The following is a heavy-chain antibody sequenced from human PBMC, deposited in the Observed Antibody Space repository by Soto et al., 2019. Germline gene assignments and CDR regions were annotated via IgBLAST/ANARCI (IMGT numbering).Heavy chain of an antibody. CDR3: GRHGVVVAATRFIWFDP. CDR2: IYYSGST. D-gene: IGHD2-15*01. Sequence: SETLSLTCTVSGGSISSYYWSWIRQPPGKGLEWIGYIYYSGSTNYNPSLKSRVTISVDTSKNQFSLKLSSVTAADTAVYYCGRHGVVVAATRFIWFDPWGQGTLVTVSS. V-gene: IGHV4-59*08. J-gene: IGHJ5*02. CDR1: GGSISSYY.